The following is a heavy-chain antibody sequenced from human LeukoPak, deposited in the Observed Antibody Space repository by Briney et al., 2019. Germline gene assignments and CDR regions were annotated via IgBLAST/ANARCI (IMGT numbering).Heavy chain of an antibody. J-gene: IGHJ4*02. CDR1: GFTFSSYS. D-gene: IGHD3-22*01. V-gene: IGHV3-21*01. CDR2: ISSSSSYI. Sequence: GGSLRLSCAASGFTFSSYSMNWVRQAPGKGLEWVSSISSSSSYIYYADSVKGRSTISRDNAKNSLYLQMNSLRAEDTAVYYCARDLYYDSSGPVSGYWGQGTLVTVSS. CDR3: ARDLYYDSSGPVSGY.